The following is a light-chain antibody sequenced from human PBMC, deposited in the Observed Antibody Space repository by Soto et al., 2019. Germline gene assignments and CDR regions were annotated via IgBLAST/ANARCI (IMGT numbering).Light chain of an antibody. CDR2: AAS. Sequence: EIVMTQSPATLSVSPGERATLSCLASRSFASSYLAWYQHKPGQAPRLLIYAASSRATGIPDRFIGSGSGTDFTLTISRLEPDDSAVYYCHHYDSSPPYTFGQGTKVDI. J-gene: IGKJ2*01. CDR1: RSFASSY. V-gene: IGKV3-20*01. CDR3: HHYDSSPPYT.